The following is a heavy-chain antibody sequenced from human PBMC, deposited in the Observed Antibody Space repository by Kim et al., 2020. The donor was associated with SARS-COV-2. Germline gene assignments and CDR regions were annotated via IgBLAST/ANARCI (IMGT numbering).Heavy chain of an antibody. D-gene: IGHD3-10*01. V-gene: IGHV1-2*02. Sequence: YAQKFQGRVTMTRDTSISTAYMELSRLRSDDTAVYYCARVFSGSYKPDYWGQGTLVTVSS. CDR3: ARVFSGSYKPDY. J-gene: IGHJ4*02.